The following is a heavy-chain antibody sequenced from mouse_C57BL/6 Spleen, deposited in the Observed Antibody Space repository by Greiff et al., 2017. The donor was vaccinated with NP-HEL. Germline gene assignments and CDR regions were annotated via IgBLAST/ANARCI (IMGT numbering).Heavy chain of an antibody. D-gene: IGHD1-1*01. CDR3: ARTITTVVAPYYFDY. V-gene: IGHV1-19*01. Sequence: EVQLQQSGPVLVKPGASVKMSCKASGYTFTDYYMNWVKQSHGKSLEWIGVINPYNGGTSYNQKFKGKATLTVDKSSSTAYMELNSLTSEDSAVYYCARTITTVVAPYYFDYWGQGTTLTVSS. J-gene: IGHJ2*01. CDR2: INPYNGGT. CDR1: GYTFTDYY.